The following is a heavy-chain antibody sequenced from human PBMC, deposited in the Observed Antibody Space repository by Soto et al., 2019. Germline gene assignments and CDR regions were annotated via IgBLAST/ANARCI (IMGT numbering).Heavy chain of an antibody. CDR2: INHSGST. CDR3: ARAAPRYCSGGSCYSGRAY. Sequence: QVQLQQWGAGLLKPSETLSLTCAVYGGSFSGYYWSWIRQPPGKGLEWIGEINHSGSTNYNPSLKSRVTISVDTSTPQFSLKLSSVTAADTAVYYCARAAPRYCSGGSCYSGRAYWGQGTLVTVSS. D-gene: IGHD2-15*01. V-gene: IGHV4-34*01. J-gene: IGHJ4*02. CDR1: GGSFSGYY.